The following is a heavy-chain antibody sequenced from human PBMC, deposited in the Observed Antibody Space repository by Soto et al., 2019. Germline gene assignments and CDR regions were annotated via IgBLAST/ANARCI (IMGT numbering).Heavy chain of an antibody. CDR1: GYSFVNYG. CDR3: VLVDIYVTPTPQDV. CDR2: ISPYTGNT. Sequence: QVQLVQSGDEVKKPGASVKVSCKASGYSFVNYGIATVRQAPAQGLAWMGWISPYTGNTHSATKIQGRLTMTTDTSSSTAYMDLGILTSDDTAVYYCVLVDIYVTPTPQDVWGQGTTVTVSS. D-gene: IGHD2-2*03. V-gene: IGHV1-18*01. J-gene: IGHJ6*02.